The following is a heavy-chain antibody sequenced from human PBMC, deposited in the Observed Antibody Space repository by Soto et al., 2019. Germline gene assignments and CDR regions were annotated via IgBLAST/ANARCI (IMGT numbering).Heavy chain of an antibody. V-gene: IGHV3-30*03. D-gene: IGHD3-3*01. J-gene: IGHJ5*02. CDR1: RFSFTNYA. CDR2: ISADGDTQ. Sequence: QPGGSLRLSCTASRFSFTNYAMHWVRQAPGKGLQWVAVISADGDTQDYADSVRGRFTISRDNSKNTLYLQMDSLRAEDTAVYYCARETRNYDFWGGSLNCFDPWGQGSLVTVSS. CDR3: ARETRNYDFWGGSLNCFDP.